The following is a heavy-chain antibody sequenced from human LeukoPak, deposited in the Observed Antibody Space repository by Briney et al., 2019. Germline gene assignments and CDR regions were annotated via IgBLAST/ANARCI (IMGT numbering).Heavy chain of an antibody. CDR2: MCYDGSNK. J-gene: IGHJ4*02. D-gene: IGHD5-18*01. CDR1: GFTFSSYG. Sequence: PGGSLRLSRAASGFTFSSYGMHWVRQAPGKGLEGVAGMCYDGSNKYYAASVEGRCTISRDNAKNTLYLQIKSFRAEDTALYYCAKDQFSGGYRYGLFDYWGQGTLVTVSS. CDR3: AKDQFSGGYRYGLFDY. V-gene: IGHV3-33*06.